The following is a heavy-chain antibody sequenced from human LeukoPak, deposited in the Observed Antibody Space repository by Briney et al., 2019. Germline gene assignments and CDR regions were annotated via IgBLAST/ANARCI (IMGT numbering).Heavy chain of an antibody. J-gene: IGHJ4*02. CDR3: ARDKYLGYCSGGSCYFLKYYFDY. CDR2: INHSGST. Sequence: SETLSLTCAVYGGSFSGYYWSWIRQPPGKGLEWIGEINHSGSTNYNPSLKSRVTISVDTFKNQFSLKLSSVTAADTAVYYCARDKYLGYCSGGSCYFLKYYFDYWGQGTLVTVSS. D-gene: IGHD2-15*01. CDR1: GGSFSGYY. V-gene: IGHV4-34*01.